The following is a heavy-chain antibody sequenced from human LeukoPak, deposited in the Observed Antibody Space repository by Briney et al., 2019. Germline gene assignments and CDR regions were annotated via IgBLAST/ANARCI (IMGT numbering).Heavy chain of an antibody. CDR2: IKHDGSAE. CDR3: TRDRYGG. V-gene: IGHV3-7*05. D-gene: IGHD5-18*01. J-gene: IGHJ4*02. CDR1: GTTFSRDW. Sequence: PGGSLRLSCVVSGTTFSRDWMSWVRQAPGKGLEWLANIKHDGSAEFYVDSLKGRFTISRDNNKNTLYLQMNSLRVEDTAVYYCTRDRYGGWGQGTLVTVSS.